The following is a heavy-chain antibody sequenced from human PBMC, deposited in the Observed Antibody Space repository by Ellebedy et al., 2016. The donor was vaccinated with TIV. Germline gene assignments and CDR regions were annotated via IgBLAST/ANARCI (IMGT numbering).Heavy chain of an antibody. D-gene: IGHD3-22*01. CDR1: GYSFTSYW. J-gene: IGHJ4*02. CDR3: ARIGYYYDSSGSFDY. CDR2: IYPGDSDT. V-gene: IGHV5-51*01. Sequence: GESLKISCEGSGYSFTSYWIGWVRQMPGKGLEWMGIIYPGDSDTRYSPSFQGQVTISADKSVSTAYLQWSSLKASDTAMYYCARIGYYYDSSGSFDYWGQGTLVTVSS.